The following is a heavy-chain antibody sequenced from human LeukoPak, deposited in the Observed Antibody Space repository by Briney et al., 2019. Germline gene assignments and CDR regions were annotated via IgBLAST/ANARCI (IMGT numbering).Heavy chain of an antibody. D-gene: IGHD3-9*01. CDR3: AKDGDLTGYYSDY. Sequence: SVKVSCKASGGTFISYVISWVRQAPGQGLEWMGGIIPIVGTANYAQKFQGRVTITTDESTSTAYMELSSLRSEDTAVYYCAKDGDLTGYYSDYWGQGTLVTVSS. V-gene: IGHV1-69*05. CDR2: IIPIVGTA. J-gene: IGHJ4*02. CDR1: GGTFISYV.